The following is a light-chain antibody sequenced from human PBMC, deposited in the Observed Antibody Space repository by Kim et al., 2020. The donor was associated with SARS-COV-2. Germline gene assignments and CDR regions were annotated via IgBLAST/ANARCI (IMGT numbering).Light chain of an antibody. V-gene: IGKV3-15*01. CDR3: QQYNNWPPLT. CDR2: GAS. CDR1: QSVSSN. Sequence: EIVMTQSPATLSVSPGERATLSCRASQSVSSNLAWYQQKPGQAPRLLIYGASTRATGIPARFRGSGSGTEFTLTISSLQSEDFAVYYCQQYNNWPPLTFGEGTKVDIK. J-gene: IGKJ4*01.